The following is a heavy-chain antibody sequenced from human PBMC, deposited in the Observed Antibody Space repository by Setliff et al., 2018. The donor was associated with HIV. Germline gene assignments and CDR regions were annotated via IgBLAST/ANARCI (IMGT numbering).Heavy chain of an antibody. CDR1: GESFSGYY. V-gene: IGHV4-34*01. J-gene: IGHJ4*02. CDR2: INHSGST. CDR3: AGGPGTTSIDY. D-gene: IGHD1-26*01. Sequence: SETLSLTCAVYGESFSGYYWSWIRQPPGEGLEWIGEINHSGSTNYNMSLWSRVTISLDASRNQFSLELISVTAADTAVYYCAGGPGTTSIDYWAQGTLVTVSS.